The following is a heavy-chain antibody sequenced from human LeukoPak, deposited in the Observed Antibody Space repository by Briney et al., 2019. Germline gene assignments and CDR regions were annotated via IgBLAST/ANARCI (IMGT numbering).Heavy chain of an antibody. V-gene: IGHV3-7*01. CDR2: IKQDGSEK. CDR1: GFTFSSYS. J-gene: IGHJ6*03. CDR3: ARDPGSYYGSGSRYYYYYMDV. Sequence: PGGSLRLSCAASGFTFSSYSMNWVRQAPGKGLEWVANIKQDGSEKYYVDSVKGRFTISRDNAKNSLYLQMDSLRAEDTAVYYCARDPGSYYGSGSRYYYYYMDVWGKGTTVTVSS. D-gene: IGHD3-10*01.